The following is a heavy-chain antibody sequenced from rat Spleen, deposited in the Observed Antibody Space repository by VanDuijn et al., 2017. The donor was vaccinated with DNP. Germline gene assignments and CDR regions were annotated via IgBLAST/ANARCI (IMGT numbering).Heavy chain of an antibody. CDR1: GFTFNNYW. J-gene: IGHJ2*01. Sequence: EVQLVESGGDLVQPGRSLKLSCVASGFTFNNYWMTWIRQAPTKGLEWVAYITYEGSRTYYRDSVKGRFTISRDNAKNTLTLQMTSLRSEDTALYYCAALTTAPFEYWGQGVMVTVSS. D-gene: IGHD1-11*01. CDR3: AALTTAPFEY. CDR2: ITYEGSRT. V-gene: IGHV5-31*01.